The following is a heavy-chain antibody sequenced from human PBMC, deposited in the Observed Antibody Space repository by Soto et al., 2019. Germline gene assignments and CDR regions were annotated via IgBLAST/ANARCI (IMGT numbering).Heavy chain of an antibody. CDR2: ISTFNSHT. J-gene: IGHJ4*02. V-gene: IGHV1-18*01. D-gene: IGHD2-8*01. CDR1: GYTFTSYG. Sequence: ASVKVSCKASGYTFTSYGISWVRQAPGQGLEWMGWISTFNSHTDYAQKVQGRVAMTTDRSMGTAYMELRSLRSDDTAVYYCARGPLDYPIPDFDYWGQGTLVTSPQ. CDR3: ARGPLDYPIPDFDY.